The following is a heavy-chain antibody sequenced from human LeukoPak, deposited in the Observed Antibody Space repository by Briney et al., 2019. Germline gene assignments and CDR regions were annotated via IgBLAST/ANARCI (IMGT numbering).Heavy chain of an antibody. Sequence: GGSLRLSCAASGFTFSSYGMHWVRQAPGKGLEWVAVIWYDGSNKYYADSVKGRFTISRDNSKNTLYLQMNSLRAEDTAVYYCARDPLEPPYGMDVWGQGTTVTVSS. CDR3: ARDPLEPPYGMDV. CDR2: IWYDGSNK. D-gene: IGHD3-3*01. CDR1: GFTFSSYG. J-gene: IGHJ6*02. V-gene: IGHV3-33*01.